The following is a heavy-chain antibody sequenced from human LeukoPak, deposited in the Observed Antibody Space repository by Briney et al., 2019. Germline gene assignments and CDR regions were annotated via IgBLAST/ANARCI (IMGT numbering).Heavy chain of an antibody. CDR3: AELGITMIGGV. Sequence: GGSLRLSCAASGFSFDDYGMNWVRQAPGKGLEWVSYISSSGSTIYYADSVKGRFTISRDDAKNSLYLQMNSLRAEDTAVYYCAELGITMIGGVWGKGTTVTISS. CDR1: GFSFDDYG. D-gene: IGHD3-10*02. J-gene: IGHJ6*04. V-gene: IGHV3-48*03. CDR2: ISSSGSTI.